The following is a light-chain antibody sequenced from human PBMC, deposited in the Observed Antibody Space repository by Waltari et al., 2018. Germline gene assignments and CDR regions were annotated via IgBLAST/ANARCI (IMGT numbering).Light chain of an antibody. CDR2: DVS. CDR3: FAYAGTYTYL. CDR1: SHDIGGYVF. V-gene: IGLV2-11*01. J-gene: IGLJ1*01. Sequence: QSALTQPRSVSASPGQSVTISCTGTSHDIGGYVFFSWYQQYPGRAPRLLIFDVSQRPSGVPDRFSGSKSGTKASLTISGLQSDDEADYYCFAYAGTYTYLFGTGTRVTVL.